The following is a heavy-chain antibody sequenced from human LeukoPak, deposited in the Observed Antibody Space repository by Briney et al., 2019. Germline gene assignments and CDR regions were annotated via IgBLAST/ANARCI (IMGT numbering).Heavy chain of an antibody. CDR1: GGSISSSDYY. V-gene: IGHV4-30-4*01. D-gene: IGHD4-23*01. J-gene: IGHJ2*01. Sequence: SQTLSLTCSVSGGSISSSDYYWSWIRQPPGKGLEWIGYIYYSGSTYYNPSLKSRVTISVDTSKNQFSLKLSSVTAADTAVYYCARDRWYTYWYFDLWGRGTLVTVSS. CDR2: IYYSGST. CDR3: ARDRWYTYWYFDL.